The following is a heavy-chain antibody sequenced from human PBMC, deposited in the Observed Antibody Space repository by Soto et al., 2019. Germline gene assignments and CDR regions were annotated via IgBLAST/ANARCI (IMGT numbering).Heavy chain of an antibody. Sequence: QVQLVESGGGVVQPGRSLRLSCAASGFTFSSYGMQWVRQAPGKGLEWVAVIWYDGSNKYYADSVKGRFTISRDNSKNTLYLQMNSLRAEDTAVYYCARDLELLRGAFDSWGQGTMVTVSS. CDR3: ARDLELLRGAFDS. CDR1: GFTFSSYG. V-gene: IGHV3-33*01. J-gene: IGHJ3*02. CDR2: IWYDGSNK. D-gene: IGHD1-26*01.